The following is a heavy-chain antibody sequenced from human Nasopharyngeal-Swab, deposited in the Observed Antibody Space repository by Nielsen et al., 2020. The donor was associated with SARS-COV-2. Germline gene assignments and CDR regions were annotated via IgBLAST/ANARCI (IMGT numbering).Heavy chain of an antibody. Sequence: GESLKISCGASGFTFSTYWMSWVRQTPGKGLEWVANIKKDGSEKYYVDSVKGRFTISRDNAKNSLYLQMNSLRVEDTAVYYCARDPYSSSWFDYWGQGTLVTVSS. CDR1: GFTFSTYW. V-gene: IGHV3-7*03. D-gene: IGHD6-13*01. CDR2: IKKDGSEK. J-gene: IGHJ4*02. CDR3: ARDPYSSSWFDY.